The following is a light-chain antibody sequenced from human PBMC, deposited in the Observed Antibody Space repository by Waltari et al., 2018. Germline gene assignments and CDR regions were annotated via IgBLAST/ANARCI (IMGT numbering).Light chain of an antibody. Sequence: IVLTQSPATLSLSPGERATLSCRASQTVSTYFAWFQQKPGQAPRLLIYDASTRAPGIPARFSGSGSGTDFSLTISSLEPEDFAVYYCLQRSLWPWTFGQGTKVAVK. J-gene: IGKJ1*01. CDR2: DAS. CDR1: QTVSTY. CDR3: LQRSLWPWT. V-gene: IGKV3-11*01.